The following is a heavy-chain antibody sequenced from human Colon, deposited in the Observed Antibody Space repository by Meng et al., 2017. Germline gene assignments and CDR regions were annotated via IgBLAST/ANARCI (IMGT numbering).Heavy chain of an antibody. J-gene: IGHJ4*02. CDR2: INQEGDKI. CDR3: ARDYGRAGDY. Sequence: GESLKISCAVSGFTFSDYWMSWVRQPPGKGLEWVACINQEGDKIYYVDSVKGRFTVSRDNAKNSLYLEMNTLRAEDTALYYCARDYGRAGDYWVQGTLVTVSS. V-gene: IGHV3-7*01. D-gene: IGHD3-10*01. CDR1: GFTFSDYW.